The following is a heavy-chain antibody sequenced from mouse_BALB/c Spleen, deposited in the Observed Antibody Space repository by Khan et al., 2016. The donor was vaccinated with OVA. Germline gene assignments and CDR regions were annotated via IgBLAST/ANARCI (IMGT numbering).Heavy chain of an antibody. Sequence: EVMLVESGGGLVKPGGSLKLSCAASGFTFSSYAMSWVRQTPEKRLEWVASISSGGSTYYPDSVKGRFTISRDNARNILYLQMSSLRSEDTAMYYCARDYYCGTGYFDVWGAGTTVTVSS. D-gene: IGHD1-1*01. V-gene: IGHV5-6-5*01. CDR2: ISSGGST. J-gene: IGHJ1*01. CDR1: GFTFSSYA. CDR3: ARDYYCGTGYFDV.